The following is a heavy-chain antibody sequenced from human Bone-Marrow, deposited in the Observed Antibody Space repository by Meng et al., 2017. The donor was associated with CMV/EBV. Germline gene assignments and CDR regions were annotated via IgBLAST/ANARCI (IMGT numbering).Heavy chain of an antibody. CDR3: ARDVYGRGWFDP. Sequence: QVPLRDMGTGLWKPPVTLSVTCTVSGGSISSSSYYWGWIRQPPGKGLEWIGSIYYSGSTYYNPSLKSRVTISVDTSKNQFSLKLSSVTAADTAVYYCARDVYGRGWFDPWGQGTLVTVSS. V-gene: IGHV4-39*07. J-gene: IGHJ5*02. CDR1: GGSISSSSYY. CDR2: IYYSGST. D-gene: IGHD3-16*01.